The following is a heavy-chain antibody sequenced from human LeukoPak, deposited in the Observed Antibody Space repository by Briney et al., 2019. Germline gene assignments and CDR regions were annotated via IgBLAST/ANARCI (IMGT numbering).Heavy chain of an antibody. Sequence: PGGSLRLSCAASGFTFSSYEMNWVRQAPGKGLEWVSSISSSSSYIYYADSVKGRFTISRDNAKNSLYLQMNSLRAEDTAVYYCARDDSGSYEQGWFDPWGQGTLVTVSS. V-gene: IGHV3-21*01. CDR1: GFTFSSYE. CDR3: ARDDSGSYEQGWFDP. CDR2: ISSSSSYI. J-gene: IGHJ5*02. D-gene: IGHD1-26*01.